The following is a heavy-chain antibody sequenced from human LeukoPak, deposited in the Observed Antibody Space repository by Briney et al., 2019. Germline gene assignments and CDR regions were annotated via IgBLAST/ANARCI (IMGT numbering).Heavy chain of an antibody. CDR2: FSGGGDS. CDR3: AKDRGAVAGTVTCFDF. J-gene: IGHJ4*02. Sequence: VGSLRLSCAASGFTSGIYAVSWVRQAPRKGLEWVSAFSGGGDSYYADSVKGRFTISRDNSKKIMYLQMNSLRAEDTAVYYCAKDRGAVAGTVTCFDFWGQGALVTVSS. V-gene: IGHV3-23*01. CDR1: GFTSGIYA. D-gene: IGHD6-19*01.